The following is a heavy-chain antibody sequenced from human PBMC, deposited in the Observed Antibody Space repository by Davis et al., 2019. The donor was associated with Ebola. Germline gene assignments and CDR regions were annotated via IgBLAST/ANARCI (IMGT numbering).Heavy chain of an antibody. CDR2: IYYSGST. CDR3: ARGSQSLLDY. V-gene: IGHV4-59*01. J-gene: IGHJ4*02. Sequence: MPSETLSLTCAVYGGSFSGYYWSWIRQPPGKGLEWIGYIYYSGSTNYNPSLKSRVTISVDTSKNQFSLKLSSVTAADTAVYYCARGSQSLLDYWGQGTLVTVSS. CDR1: GGSFSGYY.